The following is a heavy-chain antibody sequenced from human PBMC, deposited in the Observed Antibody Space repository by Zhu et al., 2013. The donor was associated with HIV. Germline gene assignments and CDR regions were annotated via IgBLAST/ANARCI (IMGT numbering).Heavy chain of an antibody. D-gene: IGHD2-2*02. CDR1: GGTFRNYG. Sequence: VQLVQSGAEVKKPGSSVKVSCEASGGTFRNYGVSWVRQAPGQRLEWMGSIIPVFRATYYAQKFQGRVTITADESTSTAYMELSSLRSEDTAIYYCARIFGYSGSYDYWGQGTLVTVSS. J-gene: IGHJ4*02. V-gene: IGHV1-69*18. CDR2: IIPVFRAT. CDR3: ARIFGYSGSYDY.